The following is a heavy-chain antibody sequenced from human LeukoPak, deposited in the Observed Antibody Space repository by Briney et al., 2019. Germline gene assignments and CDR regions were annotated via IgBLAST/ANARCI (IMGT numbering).Heavy chain of an antibody. CDR2: ISSSSSYI. D-gene: IGHD3-3*01. CDR1: GFTFSSYS. J-gene: IGHJ4*02. CDR3: ARGYIGYYDFWSGYYTDY. Sequence: GGSLRLSCAASGFTFSSYSMNWVRQAPGKGLEWVSSISSSSSYIYYADSVKGRFTISRDNAKNSLYLQMNSLRAEDTAVYYCARGYIGYYDFWSGYYTDYWGQGTLVTVSS. V-gene: IGHV3-21*01.